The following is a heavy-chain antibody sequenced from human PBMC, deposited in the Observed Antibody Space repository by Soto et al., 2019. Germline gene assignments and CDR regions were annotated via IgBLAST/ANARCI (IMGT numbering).Heavy chain of an antibody. Sequence: GGSLRLSCAASGFTFSSYAMSWVRQAPGKGLEWVSAISGSGGSTYYADSVKGRFTISRDNSKNTLYLQMNSLRAEDTAVYYCAKVETGYCSGGSCYSGDSVDYWGQGTLVTVSS. D-gene: IGHD2-15*01. J-gene: IGHJ4*02. CDR1: GFTFSSYA. V-gene: IGHV3-23*01. CDR2: ISGSGGST. CDR3: AKVETGYCSGGSCYSGDSVDY.